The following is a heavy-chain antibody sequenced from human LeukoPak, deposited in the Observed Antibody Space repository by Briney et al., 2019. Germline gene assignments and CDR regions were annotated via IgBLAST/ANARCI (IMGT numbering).Heavy chain of an antibody. D-gene: IGHD3-10*01. CDR3: AKDHGVWFGEFKIDC. CDR1: GFTFSSYS. V-gene: IGHV3-21*04. CDR2: ISSSSSYI. J-gene: IGHJ4*02. Sequence: GGSLRLSCAASGFTFSSYSMNWVRQAPGKGLEWVSSISSSSSYIYYADSVKGRFTISRDNAKNSLYLQMNSLRVDDTAVYYCAKDHGVWFGEFKIDCWGQGTLVTVSS.